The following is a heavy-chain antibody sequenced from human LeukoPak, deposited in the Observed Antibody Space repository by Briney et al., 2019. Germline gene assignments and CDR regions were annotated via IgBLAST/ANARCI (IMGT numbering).Heavy chain of an antibody. Sequence: PSETLSLTCTVSGGSISSYYWSWIRQPPGKGLEWIGYISYSGSTNYNPSLKSRVTISVDTSKNQFSLKLSSVTAADTAVYYCARVIANSSGYRYYYNYYYMDVWGKGTTVTVSS. CDR2: ISYSGST. CDR1: GGSISSYY. J-gene: IGHJ6*03. D-gene: IGHD3-22*01. V-gene: IGHV4-59*01. CDR3: ARVIANSSGYRYYYNYYYMDV.